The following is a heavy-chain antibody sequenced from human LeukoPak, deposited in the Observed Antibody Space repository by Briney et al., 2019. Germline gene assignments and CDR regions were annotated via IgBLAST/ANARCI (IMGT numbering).Heavy chain of an antibody. V-gene: IGHV4-34*01. Sequence: SETLSLTCAVYGGSFSGYYWSWIRQPPGKGLEWIGEINHSGSTNYNPSLKSRVTISVDTSKNQFSLKLSSVTAADTAVYYCARTILRYCSGGSCPSRDYGMDVWGQGTTVTVSS. CDR1: GGSFSGYY. D-gene: IGHD2-15*01. CDR2: INHSGST. J-gene: IGHJ6*02. CDR3: ARTILRYCSGGSCPSRDYGMDV.